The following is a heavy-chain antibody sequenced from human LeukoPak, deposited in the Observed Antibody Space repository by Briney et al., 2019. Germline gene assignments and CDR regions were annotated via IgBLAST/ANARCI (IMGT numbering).Heavy chain of an antibody. Sequence: SETLSLTCTVSGGSISSGSSYWSWIRQTAGKGPEWIGRVYTSGSTNYNPSLKSRVTISADTSKNQFSLKLSSVTAADTAVYYCAREARPWCGWFYPWGQGTLVTVSS. CDR2: VYTSGST. D-gene: IGHD6-6*01. CDR1: GGSISSGSSY. CDR3: AREARPWCGWFYP. J-gene: IGHJ5*02. V-gene: IGHV4-61*02.